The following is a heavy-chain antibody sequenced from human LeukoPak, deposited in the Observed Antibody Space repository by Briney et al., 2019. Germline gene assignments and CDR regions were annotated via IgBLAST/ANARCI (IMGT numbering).Heavy chain of an antibody. CDR1: GFTFSGYS. D-gene: IGHD3-16*01. J-gene: IGHJ6*03. CDR2: ISTSSSYI. V-gene: IGHV3-21*01. CDR3: AMGRSYYYMDV. Sequence: GGSLRLSCGASGFTFSGYSMNWVRQAPGKGLEWVSSISTSSSYIYYADSVKGRFTISRDNAKNSLYLQMNSLRAEDTAVYYCAMGRSYYYMDVWGKGTTVTISS.